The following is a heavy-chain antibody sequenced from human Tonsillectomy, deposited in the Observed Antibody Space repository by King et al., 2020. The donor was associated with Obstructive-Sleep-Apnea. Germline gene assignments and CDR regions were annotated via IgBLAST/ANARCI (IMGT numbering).Heavy chain of an antibody. CDR3: ARSLDSSGYYYTNY. V-gene: IGHV4-59*08. CDR2: ISYSGCT. Sequence: VQLQESGPGLVKPSETLSLTCTVSGGSISSYDWSWIRQPPGKGLEWIGYISYSGCTNYNPSLKSRVTISVDTSKNQFSLKLSSVTAADTAVYYCARSLDSSGYYYTNYWGQGTLVTVSS. D-gene: IGHD3-22*01. CDR1: GGSISSYD. J-gene: IGHJ4*02.